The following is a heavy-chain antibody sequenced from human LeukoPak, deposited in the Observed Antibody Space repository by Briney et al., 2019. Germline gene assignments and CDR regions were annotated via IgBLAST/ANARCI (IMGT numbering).Heavy chain of an antibody. D-gene: IGHD1-26*01. CDR1: GGSFSGYY. CDR2: INHSGST. Sequence: PSETLSLTCAVYGGSFSGYYWSWIRQPPGKGLEWIGEINHSGSTNYNPSLKSRVTISVDTSKNQFSLKLSSVTAADTAVYYCARIFFRGGSYFRVSANAFDIWGQGTMVTVSS. J-gene: IGHJ3*02. CDR3: ARIFFRGGSYFRVSANAFDI. V-gene: IGHV4-34*01.